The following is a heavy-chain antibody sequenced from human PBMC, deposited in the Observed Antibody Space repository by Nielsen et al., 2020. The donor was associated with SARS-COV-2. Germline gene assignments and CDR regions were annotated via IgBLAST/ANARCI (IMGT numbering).Heavy chain of an antibody. CDR1: GFTFSSYW. J-gene: IGHJ3*02. V-gene: IGHV3-7*01. CDR3: ARVLFKYYDFWSGYYDDAFDT. D-gene: IGHD3-3*01. Sequence: GESLKISCAASGFTFSSYWMSWVRQAPGKGLEWVANIKQDGSEKYYVDSVKGRFTISRDNAKNSLYLQMNSLRAEDTAVYYCARVLFKYYDFWSGYYDDAFDTWGQGTMVTVSS. CDR2: IKQDGSEK.